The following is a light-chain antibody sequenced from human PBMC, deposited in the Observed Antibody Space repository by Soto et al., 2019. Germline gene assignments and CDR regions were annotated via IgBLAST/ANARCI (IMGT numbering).Light chain of an antibody. J-gene: IGLJ1*01. Sequence: LTQPASVSGSPGQSITISCTGTSSDVGRYNYVSWYQHHPGKAPKLIIYEVSNRPSGVSNRFSGSKSGNTASLTISGLQAEDEADFYCGSYPGSSTYVFGNGTK. V-gene: IGLV2-14*01. CDR3: GSYPGSSTYV. CDR2: EVS. CDR1: SSDVGRYNY.